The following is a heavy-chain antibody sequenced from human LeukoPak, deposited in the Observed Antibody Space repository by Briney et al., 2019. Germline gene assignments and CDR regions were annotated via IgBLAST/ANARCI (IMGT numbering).Heavy chain of an antibody. J-gene: IGHJ6*03. CDR1: GYTFTSYG. CDR2: ISAYNGNT. D-gene: IGHD2-2*01. CDR3: ARGVRIVVVPAAINYYMDV. V-gene: IGHV1-18*01. Sequence: ASVKVSCKASGYTFTSYGISWVRQAPGQGLEWMGWISAYNGNTNYAQKLQGRVTMTTDTSTSTAYMELSSLRSEDTAVYYCARGVRIVVVPAAINYYMDVWGKGTTVTVSS.